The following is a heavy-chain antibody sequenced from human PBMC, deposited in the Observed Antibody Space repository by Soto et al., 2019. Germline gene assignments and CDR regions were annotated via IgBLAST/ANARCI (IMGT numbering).Heavy chain of an antibody. V-gene: IGHV3-11*01. Sequence: QVQLVESGGGLVKPGGSLRLSCAASGFTFSDYYMSWIRQAPGKGLAGVSYISSSGSTIYYADSVKGRFTISRDNAKNSLYLQMNSMRAEDTAVYYCARVSGHLNYYGSGSQDYWGQGTMVTVSS. J-gene: IGHJ4*02. CDR2: ISSSGSTI. CDR1: GFTFSDYY. CDR3: ARVSGHLNYYGSGSQDY. D-gene: IGHD3-10*01.